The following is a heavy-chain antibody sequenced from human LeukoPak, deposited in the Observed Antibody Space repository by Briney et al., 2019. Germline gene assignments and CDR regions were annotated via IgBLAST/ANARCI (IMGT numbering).Heavy chain of an antibody. D-gene: IGHD2/OR15-2a*01. J-gene: IGHJ4*02. CDR1: GFTFSSYA. Sequence: PGGSLRLSCAASGFTFSSYAMNWVRQAPGKGLEWVSTISGSGGGTYYADSVKGRFIISRDNSRNTMSLQMSSLRAEDTAIYYCAKRIGSCNSISCLYFDHWGQGALVTVSS. V-gene: IGHV3-23*01. CDR2: ISGSGGGT. CDR3: AKRIGSCNSISCLYFDH.